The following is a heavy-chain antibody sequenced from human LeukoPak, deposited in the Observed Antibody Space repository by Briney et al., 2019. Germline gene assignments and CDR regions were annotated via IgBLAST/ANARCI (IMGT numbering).Heavy chain of an antibody. CDR3: AKELYSSGSLDY. CDR1: GFTFSSYA. V-gene: IGHV3-23*01. CDR2: ISGSGGST. D-gene: IGHD6-19*01. J-gene: IGHJ4*02. Sequence: GGSLRLSCAASGFTFSSYAMSWVRQAPGKGLEWVSVISGSGGSTSYADSVKGRFTISRDNSMNTLYLQMNSLRAEDTAVYYCAKELYSSGSLDYWGQGTLVTVSS.